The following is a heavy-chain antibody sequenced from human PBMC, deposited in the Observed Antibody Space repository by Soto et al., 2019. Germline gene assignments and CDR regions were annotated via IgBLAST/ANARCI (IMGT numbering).Heavy chain of an antibody. V-gene: IGHV1-69*02. Sequence: QVQLVKSGAEVKKPGSSVKVSCTASGGTFSSYTINWVRQAPGQGLEWMGRIIPINGMANYAQKFQGRVTITADKSTSTAYMELSSLRSEDTALYYSASTPGVQLYLIYMDVWGKGTTVTVSS. J-gene: IGHJ6*03. D-gene: IGHD2-8*01. CDR2: IIPINGMA. CDR3: ASTPGVQLYLIYMDV. CDR1: GGTFSSYT.